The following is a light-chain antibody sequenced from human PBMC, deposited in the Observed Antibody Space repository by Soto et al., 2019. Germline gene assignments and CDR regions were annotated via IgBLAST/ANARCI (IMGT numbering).Light chain of an antibody. Sequence: EIVLTQSPATLSLSPGERATLSCRASQSVSSYLAWYQQKHTXXXRXXXPXXXNRAKGLTASFSGSGSATDFTLTISSLEPEDFAVYYCQQRSNWPLTVGQVTRLESK. CDR1: QSVSSY. V-gene: IGKV3-11*01. J-gene: IGKJ5*01. CDR2: XXX. CDR3: QQRSNWPLT.